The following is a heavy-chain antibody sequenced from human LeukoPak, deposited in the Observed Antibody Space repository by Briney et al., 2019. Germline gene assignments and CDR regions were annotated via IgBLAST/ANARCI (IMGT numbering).Heavy chain of an antibody. J-gene: IGHJ4*02. CDR3: TRVKDSSGRLFDY. D-gene: IGHD3-22*01. CDR1: GFTFGGYA. Sequence: GGSLRLSCTASGFTFGGYAMSWFRQAPGKGLEWVGFIRSKAYGGTTEYAASVRGRFTISRDDSKSIAYLQMNSLKTEDTAVYYCTRVKDSSGRLFDYWGQGTLVTVSS. V-gene: IGHV3-49*03. CDR2: IRSKAYGGTT.